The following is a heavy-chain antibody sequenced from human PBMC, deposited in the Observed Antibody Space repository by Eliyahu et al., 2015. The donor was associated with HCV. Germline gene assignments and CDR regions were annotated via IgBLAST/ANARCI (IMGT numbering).Heavy chain of an antibody. J-gene: IGHJ3*02. CDR1: XSXLSTXGVG. Sequence: QITLKESGPTLVKPTQTLTLTCTXSXSXLSTXGVGVGWIRQPPGKALEWLALIHWNDDKRYRPSLRSRLTITKDTSKNQVVLTMTNMDPVDTATYYCAHRLPEGAFDIWGQGTMVTVSS. CDR3: AHRLPEGAFDI. CDR2: IHWNDDK. V-gene: IGHV2-5*01.